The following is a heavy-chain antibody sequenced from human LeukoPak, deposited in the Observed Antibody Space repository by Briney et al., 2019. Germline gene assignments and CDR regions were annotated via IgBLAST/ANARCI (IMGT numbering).Heavy chain of an antibody. Sequence: GGSLRLSCAASGFTFSSYAMSWVRQAPGKGLEWVPGISGSGGSTYSPDSVKGRFTVSRDHSKNTMYLQMNSLRVEDSAVYYCARASRYYGSGSYPNWFDPWGQGTLVTVSS. CDR2: ISGSGGST. CDR3: ARASRYYGSGSYPNWFDP. CDR1: GFTFSSYA. J-gene: IGHJ5*02. V-gene: IGHV3-23*01. D-gene: IGHD3-10*01.